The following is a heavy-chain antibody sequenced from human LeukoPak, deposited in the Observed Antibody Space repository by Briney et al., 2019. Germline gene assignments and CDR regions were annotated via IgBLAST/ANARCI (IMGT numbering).Heavy chain of an antibody. V-gene: IGHV1-46*01. CDR3: ARDLGYCTNGVCHTRFDY. Sequence: ASVKVSCKESGYTFTSYYMHWVRQAPGQGLEWMGIINPSGGSTSYAQKFQGRVTMTRDTSTSTVYMELSSLRSEDTAVYYCARDLGYCTNGVCHTRFDYWGQGTLVAVSS. CDR2: INPSGGST. J-gene: IGHJ4*02. CDR1: GYTFTSYY. D-gene: IGHD2-8*01.